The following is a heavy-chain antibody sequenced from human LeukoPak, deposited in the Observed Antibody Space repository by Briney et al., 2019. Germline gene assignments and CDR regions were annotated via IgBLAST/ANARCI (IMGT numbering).Heavy chain of an antibody. J-gene: IGHJ6*03. CDR2: ISSSGSTI. Sequence: PGGSLRLSCAASGFTFSSYEMNWVRQAPGKGLEWVSYISSSGSTIYYADSVKGRFTISRDNAKNSLYLQMNSLRAEDTAVYYCARTNGDPYYYYYYMDVWGKGTTVTISS. CDR3: ARTNGDPYYYYYYMDV. V-gene: IGHV3-48*03. CDR1: GFTFSSYE. D-gene: IGHD4-17*01.